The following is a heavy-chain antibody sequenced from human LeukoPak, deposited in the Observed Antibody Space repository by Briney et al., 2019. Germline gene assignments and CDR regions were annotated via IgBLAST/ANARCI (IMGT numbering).Heavy chain of an antibody. CDR2: IKQDGSEK. CDR3: ARDSHFWSGQAYYYYYMDV. Sequence: GGSLRLSCAASGFTFSSYWMSWVRQAPGKGLEWVANIKQDGSEKYYVDSVKGRFTISRDNAKNSLHLQMNSLRAEDTAVYYCARDSHFWSGQAYYYYYMDVWGKGTTVTVSS. V-gene: IGHV3-7*01. D-gene: IGHD3-3*02. J-gene: IGHJ6*03. CDR1: GFTFSSYW.